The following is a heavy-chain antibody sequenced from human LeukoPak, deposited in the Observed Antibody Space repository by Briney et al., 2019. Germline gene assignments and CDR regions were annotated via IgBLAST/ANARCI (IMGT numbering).Heavy chain of an antibody. J-gene: IGHJ4*02. CDR3: ARSHPLYCSSTSCYMKYYFDY. D-gene: IGHD2-2*02. CDR2: MNPNSGNT. CDR1: GYTFTSYD. Sequence: ASVKVSCKASGYTFTSYDINWVRQATGQGLEWMGWMNPNSGNTGYAQKFQGRVTITRNTSISTAYMELSSLRSEDTAVYYCARSHPLYCSSTSCYMKYYFDYRGQGTLVTVSS. V-gene: IGHV1-8*03.